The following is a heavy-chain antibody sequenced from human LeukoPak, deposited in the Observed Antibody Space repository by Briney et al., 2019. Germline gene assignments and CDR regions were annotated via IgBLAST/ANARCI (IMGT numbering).Heavy chain of an antibody. J-gene: IGHJ4*02. D-gene: IGHD6-13*01. CDR1: GFTFSNFA. V-gene: IGHV3-23*01. CDR3: AKQREGISWSPDS. Sequence: GGSLRLSCAASGFTFSNFAMIWVRQAPGKGLEWVSVIGSDSGGIVYGDSVKGRFTISRDNSNNTLYLQMNSLRADDTAVYYCAKQREGISWSPDSWGQGTLVTVSS. CDR2: IGSDSGGI.